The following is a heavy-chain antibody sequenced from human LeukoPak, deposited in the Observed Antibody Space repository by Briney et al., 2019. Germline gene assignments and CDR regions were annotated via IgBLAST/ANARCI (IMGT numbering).Heavy chain of an antibody. V-gene: IGHV3-11*01. Sequence: GGSLRLSCAASGLTFSDHYMSWIRQAPGKGLEWVSCISGSAGIRYYADSVKGRFTISRDNAKNSLYLQMSSLRAEDTALYYCTRRAARWQFDLWGRGTLLTVSS. D-gene: IGHD5-24*01. CDR3: TRRAARWQFDL. J-gene: IGHJ2*01. CDR2: ISGSAGIR. CDR1: GLTFSDHY.